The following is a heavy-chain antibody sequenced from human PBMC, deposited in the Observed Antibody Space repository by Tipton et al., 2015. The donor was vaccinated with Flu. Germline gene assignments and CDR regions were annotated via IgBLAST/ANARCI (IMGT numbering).Heavy chain of an antibody. Sequence: VQLVQSVGGVVQPGRSLRLSCAASGFTFSSYGMHWVRPAPGKGLEWVAVISYDGSNKYYADSVKGRFTISRDNSKDTLYLQMNSLRAEDTAVYYCAKDSSDCGDYVNDYWGQGTPVSVSS. D-gene: IGHD4-17*01. J-gene: IGHJ4*02. CDR3: AKDSSDCGDYVNDY. CDR2: ISYDGSNK. V-gene: IGHV3-30*18. CDR1: GFTFSSYG.